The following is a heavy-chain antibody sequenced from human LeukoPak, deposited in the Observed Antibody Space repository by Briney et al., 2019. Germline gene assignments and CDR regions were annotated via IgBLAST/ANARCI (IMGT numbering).Heavy chain of an antibody. Sequence: SETLSLTCTVPGGSISSSSYYWGWIRQPPGKGLEWLGSIYYSGSTYYNPSLKSRVTISVDTPKNQFSLKLSSVTAADTAVYYCARYRVGAVEYFQHWGQGTLLTVPS. D-gene: IGHD1-26*01. CDR1: GGSISSSSYY. CDR2: IYYSGST. V-gene: IGHV4-39*01. CDR3: ARYRVGAVEYFQH. J-gene: IGHJ1*01.